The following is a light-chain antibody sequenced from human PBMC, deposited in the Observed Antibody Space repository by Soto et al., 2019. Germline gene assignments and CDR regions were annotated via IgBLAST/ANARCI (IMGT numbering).Light chain of an antibody. CDR2: GAS. Sequence: DIQMTQSPSTLSSSVGDRVTITCRASQSMSSWLAWYQQRPRKAPKLLIYGASSLESGVPSRFSGRGSGTEFTLTISSLQPDDFATYYCQQYATSSPTFGQGTKLEIK. J-gene: IGKJ2*01. CDR3: QQYATSSPT. V-gene: IGKV1-5*01. CDR1: QSMSSW.